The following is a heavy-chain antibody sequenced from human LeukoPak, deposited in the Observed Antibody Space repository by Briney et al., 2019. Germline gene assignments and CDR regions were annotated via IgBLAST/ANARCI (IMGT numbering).Heavy chain of an antibody. V-gene: IGHV3-7*01. D-gene: IGHD3-10*01. CDR2: IKQDGSER. J-gene: IGHJ4*02. CDR3: ARAGSHWHYVY. Sequence: PGGSLRPSCAASGFTFSGFSMSWVRQSPTKGLEWVANIKQDGSERYYVDSVKGRFTISRDNAKNSLSLQMNSLRVEDTAVYFCARAGSHWHYVYWGQGTVVTVSS. CDR1: GFTFSGFS.